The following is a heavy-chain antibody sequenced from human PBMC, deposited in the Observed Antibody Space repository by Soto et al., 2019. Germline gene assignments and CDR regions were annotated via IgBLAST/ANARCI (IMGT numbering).Heavy chain of an antibody. V-gene: IGHV4-59*05. Sequence: PSQPLPVPYTVADGSIVSHGCTRIIKKKGKGLEWIGSIFYTGSTYYSPSLKGRLIISVDPSKNQFSLKLTSVTAADTAMYYCARPKTIGAAAGKGWFDPWGQGTLVTVSS. CDR2: IFYTGST. J-gene: IGHJ5*02. D-gene: IGHD6-13*01. CDR1: DGSIVSHG. CDR3: ARPKTIGAAAGKGWFDP.